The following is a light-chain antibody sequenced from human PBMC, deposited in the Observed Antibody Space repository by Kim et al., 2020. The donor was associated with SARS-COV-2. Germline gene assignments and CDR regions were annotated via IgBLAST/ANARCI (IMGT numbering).Light chain of an antibody. CDR2: DVS. J-gene: IGLJ1*01. Sequence: QSFTISCTGPSSDVGGYNYVSWYQQHPGKAPKLMIYDVSNRPSGVSNRFSGSKSGNTASLTISGLQAEDEADYYCSSYTSSSTLEVFGTGTKVTVL. CDR3: SSYTSSSTLEV. CDR1: SSDVGGYNY. V-gene: IGLV2-14*03.